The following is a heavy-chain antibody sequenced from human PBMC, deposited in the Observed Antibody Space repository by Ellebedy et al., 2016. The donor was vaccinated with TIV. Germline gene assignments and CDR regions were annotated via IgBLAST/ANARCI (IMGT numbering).Heavy chain of an antibody. CDR2: IYYSGST. V-gene: IGHV4-61*05. J-gene: IGHJ3*02. Sequence: GSLRLSXTVSGGSISSSSYYWGWIRQPPGKGLEWIGYIYYSGSTNYNPSLKSRVTMSVDTSKNQFSLKLSSVIAADTAVYYCARETIDLYSSGWDDAFDIWGQGTMVTVSS. D-gene: IGHD6-19*01. CDR3: ARETIDLYSSGWDDAFDI. CDR1: GGSISSSSYY.